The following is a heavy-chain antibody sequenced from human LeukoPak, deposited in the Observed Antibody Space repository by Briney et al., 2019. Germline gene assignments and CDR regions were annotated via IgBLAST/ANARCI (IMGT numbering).Heavy chain of an antibody. CDR1: GFDFSAYE. Sequence: GGSLRLSCAASGFDFSAYEMNWVRQAPGKGLEWVAYFAGGDTTTYYADSVKGRFTISRDNARNSLYLQMNSLRAEDTALYYCTTLGYHLDSWGQGTLVTVSS. D-gene: IGHD3-22*01. CDR3: TTLGYHLDS. V-gene: IGHV3-48*03. J-gene: IGHJ4*02. CDR2: FAGGDTTT.